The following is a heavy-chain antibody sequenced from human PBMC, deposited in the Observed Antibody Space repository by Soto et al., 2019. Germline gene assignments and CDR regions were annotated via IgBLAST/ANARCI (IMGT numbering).Heavy chain of an antibody. V-gene: IGHV3-23*01. CDR3: AKGHRAAAGLWYYVMDV. CDR1: GVTFFSYS. D-gene: IGHD6-13*01. CDR2: ISGSGGST. Sequence: GGSMRLSCAASGVTFFSYSMSAARQAPGTGLEWVSAISGSGGSTYYADSVKGRFTISRDNSKNTLYLQMNSLRAEDTAVYYCAKGHRAAAGLWYYVMDVWGQGTTVTVSS. J-gene: IGHJ6*02.